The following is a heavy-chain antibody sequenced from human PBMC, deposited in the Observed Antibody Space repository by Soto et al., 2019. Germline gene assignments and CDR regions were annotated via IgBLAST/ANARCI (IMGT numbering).Heavy chain of an antibody. Sequence: QVHLQQWGTGLLKPSETLSLTCAVYGGSLTDYWWTWIRQTPGKGLEWIGEINHIGESNHNPSLKSRVTISLDTSQNQFSLKLTSVTVADTAVYYCARDFGAGAHFDHWGQGSPVTVSS. J-gene: IGHJ4*02. CDR1: GGSLTDYW. CDR2: INHIGES. V-gene: IGHV4-34*01. CDR3: ARDFGAGAHFDH. D-gene: IGHD3-10*01.